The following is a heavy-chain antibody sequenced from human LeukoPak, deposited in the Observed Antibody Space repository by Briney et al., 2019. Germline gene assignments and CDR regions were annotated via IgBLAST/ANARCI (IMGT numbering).Heavy chain of an antibody. J-gene: IGHJ4*02. CDR3: AKGAADTISGAVITWYFDY. CDR1: GFTFKTHA. D-gene: IGHD3-3*01. CDR2: ISGYGDST. Sequence: PGGSLRLSCAASGFTFKTHAMSWVRQAPGKGLEWVSSISGYGDSTYSADSVKGRFTISRDNSKNTLYLQMSSLRVDDTAVYFCAKGAADTISGAVITWYFDYWGQGTLVTVSS. V-gene: IGHV3-23*01.